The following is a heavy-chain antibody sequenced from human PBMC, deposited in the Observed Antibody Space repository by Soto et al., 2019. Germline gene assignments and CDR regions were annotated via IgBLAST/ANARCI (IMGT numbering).Heavy chain of an antibody. Sequence: LRLSCAASGFTFSSYWMHWVRQAPGKGLVWVSRINSDGSSTSYADSVKGRFTISRDNAKNTLYLQMNSLRAEDTAVYYCARDQQWLAPTSFNYWGQGTLVTVSS. CDR1: GFTFSSYW. D-gene: IGHD6-19*01. CDR2: INSDGSST. CDR3: ARDQQWLAPTSFNY. V-gene: IGHV3-74*01. J-gene: IGHJ4*02.